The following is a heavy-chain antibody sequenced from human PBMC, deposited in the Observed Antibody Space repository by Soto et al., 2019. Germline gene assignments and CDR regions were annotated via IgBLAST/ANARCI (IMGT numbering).Heavy chain of an antibody. CDR3: ARDRGLRFSHDYYGMDV. Sequence: QVQLQESGPGLVKPSETLSLTCTVSGGSISSYYWSWIRQPPGKGLEWIGYIYYSGSTNYNPSLKSRVTISVDTSKNQFSLKLSSVTAADTAVYYYARDRGLRFSHDYYGMDVWGQGTTVTVSS. J-gene: IGHJ6*02. V-gene: IGHV4-59*01. D-gene: IGHD3-3*01. CDR2: IYYSGST. CDR1: GGSISSYY.